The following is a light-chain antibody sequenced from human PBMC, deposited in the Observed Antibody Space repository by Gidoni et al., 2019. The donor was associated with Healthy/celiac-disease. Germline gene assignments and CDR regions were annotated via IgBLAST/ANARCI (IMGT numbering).Light chain of an antibody. CDR2: DAS. J-gene: IGKJ4*01. V-gene: IGKV3-11*01. CDR3: QQRSNWLT. CDR1: QSVSSY. Sequence: EIVLPQSPATLSLSPWERATLSCRASQSVSSYLAWYQQKPGQAPRLLIYDASNRATGIPARFSGSGSGTDFTLTISSLEPEDFAVYYCQQRSNWLTFGGGTKVEIK.